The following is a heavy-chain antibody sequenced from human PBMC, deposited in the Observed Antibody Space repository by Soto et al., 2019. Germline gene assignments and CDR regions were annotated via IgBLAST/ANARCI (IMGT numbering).Heavy chain of an antibody. J-gene: IGHJ3*02. Sequence: PGGSLRLSCAASGFTFSSYAMSWVRQAPGKGLEWVSYISSSGSTIYYADSVKGRFTISRDNAKNSLYLQMNSLRAEDTAVYYCARPDYPSHYDAFDIWGQGTMVT. D-gene: IGHD5-12*01. CDR2: ISSSGSTI. V-gene: IGHV3-48*04. CDR3: ARPDYPSHYDAFDI. CDR1: GFTFSSYA.